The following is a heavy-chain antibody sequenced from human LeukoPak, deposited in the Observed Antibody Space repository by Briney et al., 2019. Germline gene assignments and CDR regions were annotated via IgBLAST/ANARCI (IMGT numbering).Heavy chain of an antibody. J-gene: IGHJ5*02. Sequence: SETLSLTCTVSGGSISSYYWSWIRQPAGKGLEWIGRIYTSGSTNYNPSLKSRVTISVDTSKNQFSLKLSSVTAADTAVYYCARLVVVPAAIQFGPSYWFDPWGQGTLVTVSS. CDR3: ARLVVVPAAIQFGPSYWFDP. V-gene: IGHV4-4*07. CDR1: GGSISSYY. D-gene: IGHD2-2*02. CDR2: IYTSGST.